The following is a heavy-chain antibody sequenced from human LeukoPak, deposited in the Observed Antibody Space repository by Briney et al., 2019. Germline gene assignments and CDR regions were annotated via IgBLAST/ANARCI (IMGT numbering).Heavy chain of an antibody. V-gene: IGHV4-59*01. CDR3: ASGYSSSWSGYFQH. Sequence: SETLSLTCTVSGGSISSYYWSWIRQPPGKGLEWIGYIYYSGSTNYNPSLKSRVTISVDTSKNQFSLKLSSVTAADTAVYYCASGYSSSWSGYFQHWGQGTLVTVSS. CDR2: IYYSGST. D-gene: IGHD6-13*01. CDR1: GGSISSYY. J-gene: IGHJ1*01.